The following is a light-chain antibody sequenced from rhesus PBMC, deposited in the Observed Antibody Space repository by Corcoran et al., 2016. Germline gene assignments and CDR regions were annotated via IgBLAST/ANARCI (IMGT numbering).Light chain of an antibody. V-gene: IGKV3-24*04. CDR2: YAS. CDR3: QQSSKLYS. J-gene: IGKJ2*01. Sequence: ETVVTQSPDTLSLSPGERATLSCRASQNVGNNLAWYQQKPGQPPRLLIYYASTRATGLPDRFSGRGHGTAFTLTISCLEPEDVGVYYWQQSSKLYSFGQGTKVEIK. CDR1: QNVGNN.